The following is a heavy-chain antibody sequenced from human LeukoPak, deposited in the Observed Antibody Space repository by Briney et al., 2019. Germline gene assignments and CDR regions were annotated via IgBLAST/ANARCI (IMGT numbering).Heavy chain of an antibody. CDR3: ARGVAADY. J-gene: IGHJ4*02. CDR1: GFTFSDYY. V-gene: IGHV3-66*01. Sequence: PGGSLRLSCAASGFTFSDYYMSWVRQAPGRGLEWVSVIYSGGSTYYADSVKGRFTISRDNSKNTLYLQMNSLRAEDTAVYYCARGVAADYWGQGTLVTVSS. D-gene: IGHD6-13*01. CDR2: IYSGGST.